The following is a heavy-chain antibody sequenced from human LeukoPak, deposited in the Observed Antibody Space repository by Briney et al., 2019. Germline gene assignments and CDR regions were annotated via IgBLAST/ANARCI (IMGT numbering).Heavy chain of an antibody. CDR3: ARVPPSGSYFFDY. CDR2: INHSGST. V-gene: IGHV4-34*01. Sequence: KSSETLSLTCAVYGGSFSGYYWSWIRQHPGKGLEWIGEINHSGSTNYNPSLKSRVTISVDTSKNQFSLKLSSVTAADTAVYYCARVPPSGSYFFDYWGQGTLVTVSS. CDR1: GGSFSGYY. J-gene: IGHJ4*02. D-gene: IGHD1-26*01.